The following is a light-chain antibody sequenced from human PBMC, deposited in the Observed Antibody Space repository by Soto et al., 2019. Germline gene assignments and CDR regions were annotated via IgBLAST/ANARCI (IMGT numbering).Light chain of an antibody. J-gene: IGLJ3*02. CDR1: SSDVGSYNL. V-gene: IGLV2-23*02. CDR3: CSYAGSSTWV. CDR2: EVS. Sequence: QSVLTQPASVSGSPGQSITISCTGTSSDVGSYNLVSWYQQHPGKAPKLMIYEVSKRPSGVSNRFSGSKSGNTASLTISGLQAEDEAHYYCCSYAGSSTWVFGGGTKLTVL.